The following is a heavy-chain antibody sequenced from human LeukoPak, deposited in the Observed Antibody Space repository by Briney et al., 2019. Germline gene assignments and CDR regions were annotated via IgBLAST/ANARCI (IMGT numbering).Heavy chain of an antibody. Sequence: SETLSLTCAVYGGSFSGYYWSWIRQPPGKGLEWIGEINHSGSTNYNPSLKSRVTISVDTSKNQFSLKLSSVTAADTAVYYCARLARYGSGSYYYYYYYMDVWGKGTTVTISS. V-gene: IGHV4-34*01. J-gene: IGHJ6*03. D-gene: IGHD3-10*01. CDR3: ARLARYGSGSYYYYYYYMDV. CDR2: INHSGST. CDR1: GGSFSGYY.